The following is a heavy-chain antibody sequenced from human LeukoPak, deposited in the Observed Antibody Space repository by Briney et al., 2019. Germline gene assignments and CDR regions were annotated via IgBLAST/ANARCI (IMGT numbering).Heavy chain of an antibody. Sequence: SETLSLTCTVSGGSTSSSSYYRGWIRQPPGKGLEWIGSIYYSGSTYYNPSLKSRVTISVDTSKNQFSLKPSSVTAADTAVYYCARSLPTYYYDSSGYYFGYWGQGTLVTVSS. J-gene: IGHJ4*02. CDR2: IYYSGST. CDR1: GGSTSSSSYY. D-gene: IGHD3-22*01. CDR3: ARSLPTYYYDSSGYYFGY. V-gene: IGHV4-39*07.